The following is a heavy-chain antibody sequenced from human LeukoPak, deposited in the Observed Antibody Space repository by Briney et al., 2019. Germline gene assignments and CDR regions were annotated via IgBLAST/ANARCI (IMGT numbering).Heavy chain of an antibody. CDR3: AKEGIYLKSSLED. J-gene: IGHJ4*02. CDR2: IWYEERTK. V-gene: IGHV3-33*06. Sequence: GGSLRLSCTASGFTFSSYGMHWVRQAPGNGLEWVATIWYEERTKYYIDSVKGRFTISRDNSKNTFYLQMNSLRVDDTAIYYCAKEGIYLKSSLEDWGQGTLVTVSS. CDR1: GFTFSSYG. D-gene: IGHD5-12*01.